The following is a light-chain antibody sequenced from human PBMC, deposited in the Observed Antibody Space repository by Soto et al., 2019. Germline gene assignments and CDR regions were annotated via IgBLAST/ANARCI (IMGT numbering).Light chain of an antibody. J-gene: IGLJ1*01. CDR3: CSYTPSNPPQIV. CDR2: DVS. Sequence: QSALTQPASVSGSPGQSITISCTGTSSDVGGYNYVSWYQQHPGKAPKFMIYDVSNRPSGVSNRFSGSKSGNTASLTISGLQAEDEADYYCCSYTPSNPPQIVFGTGTTVTVL. CDR1: SSDVGGYNY. V-gene: IGLV2-14*01.